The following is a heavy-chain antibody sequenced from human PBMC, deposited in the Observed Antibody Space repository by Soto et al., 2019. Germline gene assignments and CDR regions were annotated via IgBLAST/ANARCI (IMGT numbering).Heavy chain of an antibody. CDR2: IYYSGST. CDR1: GGSISSGDYY. V-gene: IGHV4-30-4*08. D-gene: IGHD2-21*02. J-gene: IGHJ1*01. Sequence: PSETLSLTCTVSGGSISSGDYYWSWIRQPPGKGLEGIGYIYYSGSTYYNPSLKSRVTISVDTSKNQFALKLSSVTAADTAVYYCARVVRGDYVYFQRWGQGTLVTVSS. CDR3: ARVVRGDYVYFQR.